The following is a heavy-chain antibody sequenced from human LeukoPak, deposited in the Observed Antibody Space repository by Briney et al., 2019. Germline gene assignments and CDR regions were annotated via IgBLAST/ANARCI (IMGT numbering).Heavy chain of an antibody. D-gene: IGHD3-3*01. V-gene: IGHV3-48*02. Sequence: QSGGSLRLSCAASGFTFSSYSMNWVRQAPGKGLEWVSYISSSSTIYYADSVKGRFTISRDNAKNSLYLQMNSLRDEDTAVYYCARPGDYDFWSGYYNGRRFDYWGQGTLVTVSS. J-gene: IGHJ4*02. CDR2: ISSSSTI. CDR1: GFTFSSYS. CDR3: ARPGDYDFWSGYYNGRRFDY.